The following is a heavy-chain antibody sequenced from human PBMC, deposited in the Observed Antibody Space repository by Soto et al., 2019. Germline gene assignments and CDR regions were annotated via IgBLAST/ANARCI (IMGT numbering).Heavy chain of an antibody. D-gene: IGHD3-3*01. CDR3: AREGPRFLEWSRPLGYYYGMDV. V-gene: IGHV4-34*01. CDR2: INHSGST. Sequence: SETLSLTCAVYGGSFSGYYWSWIRQPPGKGLEWIGEINHSGSTNYNPSLKSRVTISVDTSKNQFSLKLSSVTAADTAVYYCAREGPRFLEWSRPLGYYYGMDVWGQGTTVTVSS. J-gene: IGHJ6*02. CDR1: GGSFSGYY.